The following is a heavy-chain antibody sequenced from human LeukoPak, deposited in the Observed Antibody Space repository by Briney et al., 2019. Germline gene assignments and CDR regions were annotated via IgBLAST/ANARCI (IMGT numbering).Heavy chain of an antibody. CDR1: GFTFSSYA. CDR3: AKDYDFWSGYPGDY. V-gene: IGHV3-23*01. D-gene: IGHD3-3*01. Sequence: GGSLRLSCAASGFTFSSYAMSWVRQAPGKGLEWVSAISGSGGSTYYADSVKGRFTISRDNSKNTQYLQMNSLRAEDTAVYYCAKDYDFWSGYPGDYWGQGTLVTVSS. CDR2: ISGSGGST. J-gene: IGHJ4*02.